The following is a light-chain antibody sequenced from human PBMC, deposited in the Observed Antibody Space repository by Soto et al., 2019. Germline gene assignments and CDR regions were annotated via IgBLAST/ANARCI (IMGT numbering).Light chain of an antibody. Sequence: EIVLTQSPATLSLSPGERATLSCGASRSVSSYLAWYQQKPGQAPRLTIYDASYRDTGIPARFSGSGSGTDFTLTITSLEPEDFAVYYCQHRSDWPPRLTFGGGTKVEIK. CDR1: RSVSSY. J-gene: IGKJ4*01. V-gene: IGKV3-11*01. CDR2: DAS. CDR3: QHRSDWPPRLT.